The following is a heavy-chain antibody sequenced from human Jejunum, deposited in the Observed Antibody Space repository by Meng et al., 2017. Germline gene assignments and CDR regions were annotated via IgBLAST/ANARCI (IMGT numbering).Heavy chain of an antibody. J-gene: IGHJ1*01. CDR2: IYHSGTT. Sequence: QVQLQGSGPGLVKPWGTLSLTCAVSGDSISSSYWWSWVRQSPGKGLEWIGEIYHSGTTNYNPSLKSRVTLSVDKSKNQLSLNLSSVTAADTAVYFCARDFEALNGVWGQGTLVTVSS. D-gene: IGHD2-8*01. V-gene: IGHV4-4*02. CDR3: ARDFEALNGV. CDR1: GDSISSSYW.